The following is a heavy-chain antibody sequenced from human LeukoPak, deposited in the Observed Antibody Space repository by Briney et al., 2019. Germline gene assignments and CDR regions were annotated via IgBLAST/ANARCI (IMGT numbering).Heavy chain of an antibody. CDR3: ARGFVHAFDI. J-gene: IGHJ3*02. CDR2: IGVAGDT. Sequence: PGGSLRLSCAASGFAFSTYDMHWVRQATGEGLEWVSAIGVAGDTYYHGSVRGRFTISGENARKSLYLQMNSLRAGDTAVYYCARGFVHAFDIWGQGTMVTVSS. CDR1: GFAFSTYD. D-gene: IGHD6-6*01. V-gene: IGHV3-13*04.